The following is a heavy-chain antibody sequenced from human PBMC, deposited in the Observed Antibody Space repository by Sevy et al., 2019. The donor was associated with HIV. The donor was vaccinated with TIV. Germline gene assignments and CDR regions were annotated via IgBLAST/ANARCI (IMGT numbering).Heavy chain of an antibody. CDR3: ARGQVLRFLEWPTYGMDV. CDR2: INSHGTIT. J-gene: IGHJ6*02. CDR1: GFTFSSHW. D-gene: IGHD3-3*01. Sequence: GGSPRLSCAASGFTFSSHWMFWVRQAPGKGLVWVSHINSHGTITNYADSVKGRFTISRDNAKNTVYLQINSLRAEDTAVYYCARGQVLRFLEWPTYGMDVWGQGTTVTVSS. V-gene: IGHV3-74*01.